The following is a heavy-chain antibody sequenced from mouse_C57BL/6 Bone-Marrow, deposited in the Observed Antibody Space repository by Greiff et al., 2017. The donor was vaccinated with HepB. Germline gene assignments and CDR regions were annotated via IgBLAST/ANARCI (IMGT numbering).Heavy chain of an antibody. J-gene: IGHJ2*01. CDR1: GYTFTDYY. Sequence: VQLQQSGPELVKPGASVKISCKASGYTFTDYYMNWVKQSHGKSLEWIGDINPNNGGTSYNQKFKGKATLTVDKSSSTAYMELRSLTSEDFAVYYCARNLCPTYFDYWGQGTTLTVSS. D-gene: IGHD1-1*01. V-gene: IGHV1-26*01. CDR2: INPNNGGT. CDR3: ARNLCPTYFDY.